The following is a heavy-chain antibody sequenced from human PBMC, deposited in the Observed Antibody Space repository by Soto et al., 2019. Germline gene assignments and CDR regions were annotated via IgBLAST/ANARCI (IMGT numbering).Heavy chain of an antibody. CDR2: IFGSGAPT. CDR3: TREASTWGFAFDL. J-gene: IGHJ3*01. CDR1: GYTFSNYA. Sequence: EVQLLESGGGLVQPGGSLRLSCVASGYTFSNYAMSWVRQAPGKGLQWVSTIFGSGAPTHYADSVKGRFAISRDNSNNTLFLQMNSLKDEDTAVYYCTREASTWGFAFDLWGQGTRVAVSS. V-gene: IGHV3-23*01. D-gene: IGHD3-16*01.